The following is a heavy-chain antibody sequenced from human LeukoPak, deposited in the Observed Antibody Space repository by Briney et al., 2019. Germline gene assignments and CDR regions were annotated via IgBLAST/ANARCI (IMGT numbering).Heavy chain of an antibody. V-gene: IGHV3-23*01. D-gene: IGHD3-22*01. Sequence: GGSLSLSCAASGFALSSAVVTWVRQATGKGLEWVTIITGGDDRTYYADSMKGRFTISRDYSRNTLHLQMNSLRVEDTAIYYCAKGPQLGSGYHPDYWGQGTLVTVSS. J-gene: IGHJ4*02. CDR3: AKGPQLGSGYHPDY. CDR1: GFALSSAV. CDR2: ITGGDDRT.